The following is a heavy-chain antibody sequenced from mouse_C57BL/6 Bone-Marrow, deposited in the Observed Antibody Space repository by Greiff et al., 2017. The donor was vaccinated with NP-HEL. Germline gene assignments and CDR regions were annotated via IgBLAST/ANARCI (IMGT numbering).Heavy chain of an antibody. Sequence: DVKLVESGGGLVQPGGSLKLSCAASGFTFSDYGMAWVRQAPRQGPEWVAFICTLAYSIYYADTVTGRLTLSRVNAKNTLYLEMSSLRSEDTAMYYCERQGGGTFAYWGQGTLVTVSA. V-gene: IGHV5-15*01. CDR3: ERQGGGTFAY. D-gene: IGHD4-1*01. J-gene: IGHJ3*01. CDR2: ICTLAYSI. CDR1: GFTFSDYG.